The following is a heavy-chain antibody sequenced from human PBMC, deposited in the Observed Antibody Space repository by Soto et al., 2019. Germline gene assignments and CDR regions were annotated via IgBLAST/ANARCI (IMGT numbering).Heavy chain of an antibody. V-gene: IGHV3-64*01. CDR3: ASSAAGYYFDY. CDR2: ISSNGGST. D-gene: IGHD6-13*01. Sequence: PGGSLRLSCAASGFTFSSYAMHWVRQAPGKGLEYVSAISSNGGSTYYANSVKGRFTISRDNSKNTLYLQMGSLRAEDMAVCYCASSAAGYYFDYWGQGTLVTVSS. J-gene: IGHJ4*02. CDR1: GFTFSSYA.